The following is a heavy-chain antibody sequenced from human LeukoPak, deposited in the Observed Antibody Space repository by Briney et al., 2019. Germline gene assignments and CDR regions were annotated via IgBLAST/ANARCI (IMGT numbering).Heavy chain of an antibody. D-gene: IGHD2-21*02. CDR1: GFSLSTRGVA. V-gene: IGHV2-5*02. J-gene: IGHJ4*02. CDR3: AHSRSLAYCGGDCYSADY. Sequence: SGPTLVNPTQTLTLTCTFSGFSLSTRGVAVGWIRQPPGKALEWLALIYWDDDKRYSPSLKSRLTITKDTSKNQVVLTMTNMDPVDTATYYCAHSRSLAYCGGDCYSADYWGQGTLVTVSS. CDR2: IYWDDDK.